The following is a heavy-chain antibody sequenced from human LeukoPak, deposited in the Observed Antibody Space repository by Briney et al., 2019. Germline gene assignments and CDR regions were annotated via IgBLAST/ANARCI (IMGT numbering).Heavy chain of an antibody. D-gene: IGHD1-1*01. Sequence: GGALRLSCAASGFTFSSYWMHWVRQAPGKGLGWVSRINSDGSNTNYAASVKGRFTISRDNGKNTMYLQMNRLGAEDTAVYYCARVPGTGTLHFDHWGQGALVPVSS. CDR1: GFTFSSYW. J-gene: IGHJ4*02. V-gene: IGHV3-74*01. CDR2: INSDGSNT. CDR3: ARVPGTGTLHFDH.